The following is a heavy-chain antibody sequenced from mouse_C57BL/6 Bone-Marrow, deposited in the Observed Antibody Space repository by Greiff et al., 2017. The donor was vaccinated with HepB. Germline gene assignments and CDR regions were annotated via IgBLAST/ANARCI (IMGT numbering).Heavy chain of an antibody. CDR3: ARTGGLYGSLYWYFDV. CDR2: IDPNSGGT. D-gene: IGHD1-1*01. Sequence: VKLMESGAELVKPGASVKLSCKASGYTFTSYWMHWVKQRPGRGLEWIGRIDPNSGGTKYNEKFKSKATLTVDKPSSTAYMQLSSLTSEDSAVYYCARTGGLYGSLYWYFDVWGTGTTVTVSS. J-gene: IGHJ1*03. V-gene: IGHV1-72*01. CDR1: GYTFTSYW.